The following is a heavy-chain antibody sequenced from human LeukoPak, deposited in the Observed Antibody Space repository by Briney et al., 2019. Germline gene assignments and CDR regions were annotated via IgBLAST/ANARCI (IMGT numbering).Heavy chain of an antibody. D-gene: IGHD6-19*01. CDR2: ISSSSSYI. V-gene: IGHV3-21*01. CDR3: ARDRGIAVAGMIDY. J-gene: IGHJ4*02. Sequence: GGTLRLSCAASGFTFSSYGMHWVRQAPGKGLEWVSSISSSSSYIYYADSVKGRFTISRDNAKNSLYLQMNSLRAEDTAVYYCARDRGIAVAGMIDYWGQGTLVTVSS. CDR1: GFTFSSYG.